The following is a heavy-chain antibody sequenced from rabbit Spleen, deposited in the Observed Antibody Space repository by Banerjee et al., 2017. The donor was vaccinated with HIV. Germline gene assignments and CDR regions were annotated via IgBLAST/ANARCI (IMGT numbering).Heavy chain of an antibody. CDR2: INAATGKP. CDR3: ARDLAGAIGWNFYL. V-gene: IGHV1S45*01. Sequence: QEQLVESGGGLVKPEGSLTLTCKASAFSFSDRDVMCWVRQAPGKGLEWIACINAATGKPVYATWAKGRFTISRTSSTTVTLQMTSLTAADTATYLCARDLAGAIGWNFYLWGPGTLVTVS. J-gene: IGHJ4*01. CDR1: AFSFSDRDV. D-gene: IGHD4-1*01.